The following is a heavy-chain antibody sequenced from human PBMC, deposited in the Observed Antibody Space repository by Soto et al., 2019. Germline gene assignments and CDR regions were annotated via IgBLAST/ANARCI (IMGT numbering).Heavy chain of an antibody. V-gene: IGHV1-46*03. Sequence: ASVKVSCKASGYTFTSYYMHWVRQAPGQGLEGMGIINPSGGSTSYAQKFQGRVTMTRDTSTSTVYMELSSLRSEDTAVYYCARDISLPDIVVVPAASNWFDPWGQGTLVPVSS. D-gene: IGHD2-2*01. J-gene: IGHJ5*02. CDR3: ARDISLPDIVVVPAASNWFDP. CDR2: INPSGGST. CDR1: GYTFTSYY.